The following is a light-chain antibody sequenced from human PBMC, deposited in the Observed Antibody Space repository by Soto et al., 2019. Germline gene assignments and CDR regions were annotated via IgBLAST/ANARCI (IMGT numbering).Light chain of an antibody. J-gene: IGKJ1*01. CDR3: KQYYSYPRT. CDR1: QYITSY. Sequence: AIRMTQSPSSLSASTGDRVTITCRASQYITSYLAWYQQKPGKAPKLLIYAAYTLQSGVPSRFSGSGSGTDFTLTITCLQSEDFATYYCKQYYSYPRTVGQGTKVDI. V-gene: IGKV1-8*01. CDR2: AAY.